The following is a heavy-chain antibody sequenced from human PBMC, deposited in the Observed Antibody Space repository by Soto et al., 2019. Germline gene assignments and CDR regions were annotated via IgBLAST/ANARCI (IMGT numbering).Heavy chain of an antibody. D-gene: IGHD3-22*01. J-gene: IGHJ1*01. CDR3: ARDRPHYYYYDSSGYSSYFQH. CDR1: GFTFSSYW. Sequence: VGSLRLSCAASGFTFSSYWMSWVRQAPGKGLEWVANIKQDGSEKYYVDSVKGRFTISRDNAKNSLYLQMNSLRAEDTAVYYCARDRPHYYYYDSSGYSSYFQHWGQGTLVTVSS. CDR2: IKQDGSEK. V-gene: IGHV3-7*01.